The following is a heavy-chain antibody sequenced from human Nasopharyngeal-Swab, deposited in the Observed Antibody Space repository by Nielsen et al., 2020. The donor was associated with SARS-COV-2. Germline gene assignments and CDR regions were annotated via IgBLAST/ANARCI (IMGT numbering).Heavy chain of an antibody. CDR1: GFTFSSYA. J-gene: IGHJ6*02. CDR3: ARVAGHYYYYYGMDV. CDR2: ISGSAGST. V-gene: IGHV3-23*01. D-gene: IGHD6-19*01. Sequence: GGSLRLSCAASGFTFSSYAMSWVRQAPGKGLEWVSGISGSAGSTYYADSVKGRFTISRDNSKNTLFLQMNSLRVEDTAVYYCARVAGHYYYYYGMDVWGQGTTVTVSS.